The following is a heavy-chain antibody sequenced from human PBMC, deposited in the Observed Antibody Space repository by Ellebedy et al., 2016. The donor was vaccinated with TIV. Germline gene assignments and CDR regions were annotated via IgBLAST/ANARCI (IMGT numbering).Heavy chain of an antibody. V-gene: IGHV3-48*04. J-gene: IGHJ6*02. Sequence: GESLKISCAASGFTFSSYSMNWVRQAPGKGLEWVSYISSSSSTIYYADSVKGRFTISRDNAKNSLYLQMNSLRAEDTAVYYCARDSYCSSTSCLLLYYYYYGMDVWGQGTTVTVSS. D-gene: IGHD2-2*01. CDR2: ISSSSSTI. CDR3: ARDSYCSSTSCLLLYYYYYGMDV. CDR1: GFTFSSYS.